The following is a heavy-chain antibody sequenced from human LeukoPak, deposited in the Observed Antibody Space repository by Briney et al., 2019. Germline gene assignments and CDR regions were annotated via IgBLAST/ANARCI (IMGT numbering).Heavy chain of an antibody. J-gene: IGHJ6*03. D-gene: IGHD5-18*01. Sequence: SETLSLTCAVYGGSFSGYYWSWIRQPPGKGLEWIGEINHSGSTNYNPSIKSRVTISVDTSKNQFSLKLSSVTAADTAVYYCARLGQIQTSYYYYYYMDVWAKGPRSPSP. CDR2: INHSGST. CDR1: GGSFSGYY. V-gene: IGHV4-34*01. CDR3: ARLGQIQTSYYYYYYMDV.